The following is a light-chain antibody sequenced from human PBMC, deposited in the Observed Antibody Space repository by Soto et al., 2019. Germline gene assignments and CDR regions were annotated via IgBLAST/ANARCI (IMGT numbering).Light chain of an antibody. Sequence: MKMTQTPSTLSASVGDRVNITCRASQSISSYLNWYQQKPGRAPKLLIYAASSLQSGVPSRFSGSGSGTDFTLTISSLQPEDFAPYYCQQSYSTPRSFGQGTKVDI. CDR1: QSISSY. CDR2: AAS. V-gene: IGKV1-39*01. J-gene: IGKJ1*01. CDR3: QQSYSTPRS.